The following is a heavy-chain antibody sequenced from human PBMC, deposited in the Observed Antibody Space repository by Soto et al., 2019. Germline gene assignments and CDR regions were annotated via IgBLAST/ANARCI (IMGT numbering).Heavy chain of an antibody. Sequence: SETLSLTCSVSGGSISSGGYYWNWIRQHPGKGLEWIGYIYYSGSTYYNPSLKSRVTISVDTSKNQFSLKLSSVTAADTAVYYCARYRFYDILTGSLNAFDIWGQGTMVTVSS. CDR3: ARYRFYDILTGSLNAFDI. J-gene: IGHJ3*02. CDR2: IYYSGST. V-gene: IGHV4-31*03. D-gene: IGHD3-9*01. CDR1: GGSISSGGYY.